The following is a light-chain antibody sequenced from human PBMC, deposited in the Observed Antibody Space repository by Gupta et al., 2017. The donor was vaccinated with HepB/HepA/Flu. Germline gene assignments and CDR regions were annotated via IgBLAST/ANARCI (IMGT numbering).Light chain of an antibody. V-gene: IGKV1-39*01. J-gene: IGKJ1*01. CDR1: QSISSY. Sequence: DIHMTQSPSSLSASVGDRVTITCRASQSISSYLNWYQQKPGKAPKLLIYAASRLQSGVPSRFSGSGSGTDFTLTISMLQPEDFTTYYCQQWDSTLSTFGQGTKVEIK. CDR2: AAS. CDR3: QQWDSTLST.